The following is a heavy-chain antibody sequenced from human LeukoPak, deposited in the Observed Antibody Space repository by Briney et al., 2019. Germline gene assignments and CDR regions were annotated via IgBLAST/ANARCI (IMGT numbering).Heavy chain of an antibody. Sequence: SGPTLVKPTQTLTLTCTFSGFSLSTSGVGVGWVRQPPGKALEWLALIYWDDDKRYSPSLKSRLTITKDTSKNQVVLTMTKMDHVDTATYYCAHSNCSGGSCYSFVDYWGQGTLVTVSS. CDR1: GFSLSTSGVG. CDR3: AHSNCSGGSCYSFVDY. D-gene: IGHD2-15*01. V-gene: IGHV2-5*02. J-gene: IGHJ4*02. CDR2: IYWDDDK.